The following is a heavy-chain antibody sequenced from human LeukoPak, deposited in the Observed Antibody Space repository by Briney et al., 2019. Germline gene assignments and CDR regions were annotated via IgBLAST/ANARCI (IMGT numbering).Heavy chain of an antibody. Sequence: SETLSLTCAVYGGSFSDYYWGWIRQPPGKGLEWIGEINHSGSTNYNPSLKSRVTISVDTSKNQFSLKLSSVTAADTAVYYCAGSGSYFYYYYYMDVWGKGTTVTVSS. J-gene: IGHJ6*03. V-gene: IGHV4-34*01. CDR3: AGSGSYFYYYYYMDV. CDR1: GGSFSDYY. CDR2: INHSGST. D-gene: IGHD3-10*01.